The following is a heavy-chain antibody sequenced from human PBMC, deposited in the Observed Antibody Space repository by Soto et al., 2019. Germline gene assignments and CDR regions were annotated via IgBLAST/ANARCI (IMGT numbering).Heavy chain of an antibody. CDR3: AKRPLKFEGSYFDY. V-gene: IGHV3-23*01. J-gene: IGHJ4*02. Sequence: EVQVLDSGGRLVQPGGSLRLSCAASGFTFTNYPMAWVRQAPAKGLEWVSTISGSGGSTFYADSVKGRFTISRDNSKNTVYLQMNSLRVEDTAVYYCAKRPLKFEGSYFDYWGQGTLVTVSS. D-gene: IGHD3-10*01. CDR2: ISGSGGST. CDR1: GFTFTNYP.